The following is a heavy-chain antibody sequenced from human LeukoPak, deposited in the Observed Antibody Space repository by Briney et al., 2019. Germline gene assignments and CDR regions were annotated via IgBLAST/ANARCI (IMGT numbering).Heavy chain of an antibody. CDR3: ARDKGPGPNWFDP. V-gene: IGHV4-4*02. CDR2: IYHSGST. J-gene: IGHJ5*02. CDR1: GGSISSSNW. Sequence: TSETLSLTCAVSGGSISSSNWWSWVRQPPGKGLEWIGEIYHSGSTNYNPSLKSRVTISVDKSKNQFSLKLSSVTAADTAVYYCARDKGPGPNWFDPWGQGTLVTVAS.